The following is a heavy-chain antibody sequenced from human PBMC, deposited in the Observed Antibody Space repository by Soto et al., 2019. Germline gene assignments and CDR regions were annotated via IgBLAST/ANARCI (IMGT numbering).Heavy chain of an antibody. CDR2: INPSGGST. Sequence: KGSCKASGYTFTSYYMHWVRQAPGQGLEWMGIINPSGGSTSYTQKFQGRVTMTRDTSTSTVYMELSSLRSEDTAVYYCAREGDIVVVPAAIRYYYYGMDVWGRGTTVTVSS. CDR1: GYTFTSYY. D-gene: IGHD2-2*02. V-gene: IGHV1-46*01. CDR3: AREGDIVVVPAAIRYYYYGMDV. J-gene: IGHJ6*02.